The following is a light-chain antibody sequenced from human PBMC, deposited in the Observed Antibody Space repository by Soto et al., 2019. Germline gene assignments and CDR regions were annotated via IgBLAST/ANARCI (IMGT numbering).Light chain of an antibody. CDR2: EVS. Sequence: QSVLSQPASVSGSPGQAITISCTGTISDVGGYNYVSWYQQHPGKAPKLMIYEVSNRPSGVSNRFSGSKSGNTASLTISGLQAEDEADYYCSSYTSSSTQYVFGTGTKVTVL. J-gene: IGLJ1*01. CDR1: ISDVGGYNY. V-gene: IGLV2-14*01. CDR3: SSYTSSSTQYV.